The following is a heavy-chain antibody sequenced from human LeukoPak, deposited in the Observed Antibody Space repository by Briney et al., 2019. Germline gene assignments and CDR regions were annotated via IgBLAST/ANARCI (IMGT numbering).Heavy chain of an antibody. CDR2: IYSGGST. CDR3: ARDEVRGYSYGPHTDY. J-gene: IGHJ4*02. D-gene: IGHD5-18*01. Sequence: GSLRLSCXASGFTVSSNYMSWVRQAPGKGLEWVSVIYSGGSTYYADSVKGRFTISRDNSKNTLYLQMNSLRAEDTAVYYCARDEVRGYSYGPHTDYWGQGTLVTVSS. CDR1: GFTVSSNY. V-gene: IGHV3-53*05.